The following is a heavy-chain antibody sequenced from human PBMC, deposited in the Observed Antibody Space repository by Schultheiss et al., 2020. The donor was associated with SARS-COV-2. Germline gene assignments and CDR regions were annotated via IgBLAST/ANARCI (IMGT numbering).Heavy chain of an antibody. J-gene: IGHJ3*02. CDR2: IGSPDET. CDR1: GFDFNTYA. Sequence: GGSLRLSCAASGFDFNTYAMNWVRQPPGKGLEWVSVIGSPDETYYADSVRGRFTISRDDSRHILYLQMNSLRTEDTAVYYCAKDLIMGNGLYDAFDIWGRGTLGTVSS. D-gene: IGHD1-1*01. V-gene: IGHV3-23*01. CDR3: AKDLIMGNGLYDAFDI.